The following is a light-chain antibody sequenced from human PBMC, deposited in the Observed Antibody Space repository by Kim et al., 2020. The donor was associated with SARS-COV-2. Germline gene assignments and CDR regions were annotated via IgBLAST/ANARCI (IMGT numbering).Light chain of an antibody. V-gene: IGLV1-51*01. CDR1: ISNIERNY. CDR2: DNT. J-gene: IGLJ1*01. CDR3: GTWDDGLHSYV. Sequence: GQKVTISCSGSISNIERNYVSWFQQLPGTAPKLLIYDNTKRPSGIPDRFSASKSGTSATLGITGLQTGDEADYSCGTWDDGLHSYVFGAGTKVTVL.